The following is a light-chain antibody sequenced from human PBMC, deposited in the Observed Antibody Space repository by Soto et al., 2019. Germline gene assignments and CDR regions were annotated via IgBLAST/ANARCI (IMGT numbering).Light chain of an antibody. V-gene: IGKV3-20*01. CDR2: GAS. Sequence: EIVLTQSPGTLSLSPGERATLSCRASQSVSSNYLAWYQQKPGQAPRLLIYGASSRATGIPDRFSGSGSATDFTLTISRLEPEDFALYYCQQYGSSPLTFGGGTKVEIK. CDR1: QSVSSNY. J-gene: IGKJ4*01. CDR3: QQYGSSPLT.